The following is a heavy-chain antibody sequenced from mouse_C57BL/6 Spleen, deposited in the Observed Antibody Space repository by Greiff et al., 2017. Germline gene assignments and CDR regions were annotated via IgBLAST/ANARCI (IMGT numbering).Heavy chain of an antibody. CDR1: GFTFSDAW. CDR2: IRNKANNHAT. J-gene: IGHJ2*01. CDR3: TRLRWDYVDY. Sequence: EVMLVESGGGLVQPGGSMKLSCAASGFTFSDAWMDWVRQSPEKGLEWVAEIRNKANNHATYYAESVKGRFTISREDSKSRVYLQMNSLRAEDTGIYYCTRLRWDYVDYWGQGTTLTVSS. D-gene: IGHD1-1*02. V-gene: IGHV6-6*01.